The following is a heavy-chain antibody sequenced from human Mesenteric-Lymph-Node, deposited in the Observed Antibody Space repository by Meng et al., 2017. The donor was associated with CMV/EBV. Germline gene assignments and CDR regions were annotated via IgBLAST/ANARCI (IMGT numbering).Heavy chain of an antibody. CDR3: ARFGSGITMVRGAMGVDY. D-gene: IGHD3-10*01. Sequence: FTGYYMHWVRQAPGQGLEWMGRINPNSGGTNYAQKFQGRVTMTRDTSISTAYMELSRLRSDDTAVYYCARFGSGITMVRGAMGVDYWGQGTLVTVSS. J-gene: IGHJ4*02. V-gene: IGHV1-2*06. CDR2: INPNSGGT. CDR1: FTGYY.